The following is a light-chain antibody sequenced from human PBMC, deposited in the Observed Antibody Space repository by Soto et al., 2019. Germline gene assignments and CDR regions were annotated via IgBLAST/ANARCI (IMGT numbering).Light chain of an antibody. CDR3: QQYRSSVT. V-gene: IGKV3-20*01. Sequence: EIVLTQSLGSLSLSPGQRATLSCRASQSVDTTFFAWYQKKPGQAPRLLIYGASKRATGIPDRFSGSGSGTDFTLIISRLEPEDFAVYYCQQYRSSVTFGQGTKVEIK. CDR2: GAS. J-gene: IGKJ1*01. CDR1: QSVDTTF.